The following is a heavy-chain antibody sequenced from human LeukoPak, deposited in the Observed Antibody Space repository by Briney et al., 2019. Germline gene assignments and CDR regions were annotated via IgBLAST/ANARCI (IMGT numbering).Heavy chain of an antibody. Sequence: GGSLRLSCAVSGLTFSHFAMAWVRQAPGKGLDWVAGISGGAENTYYGDSAKGRFTISRDNSKNTVDLEMNSLRAEDTAVYFCATYDVMNGCLDYWGQGAQVTVSS. CDR3: ATYDVMNGCLDY. CDR1: GLTFSHFA. J-gene: IGHJ4*02. V-gene: IGHV3-23*01. CDR2: ISGGAENT. D-gene: IGHD3/OR15-3a*01.